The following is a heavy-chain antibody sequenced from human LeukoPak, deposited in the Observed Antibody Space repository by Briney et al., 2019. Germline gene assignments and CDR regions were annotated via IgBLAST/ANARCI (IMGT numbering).Heavy chain of an antibody. CDR1: GFTFSSYA. CDR2: ISGSGGST. Sequence: GSLRLSFAASGFTFSSYAMSWVRQAPGKGVEWVSAISGSGGSTYYADSVKGRFTISRDNSKNTLYLQMNSLRAEDTAVYYYAKEQPGYGLNYWGQGTLVTVSS. J-gene: IGHJ4*02. V-gene: IGHV3-23*01. CDR3: AKEQPGYGLNY. D-gene: IGHD2-15*01.